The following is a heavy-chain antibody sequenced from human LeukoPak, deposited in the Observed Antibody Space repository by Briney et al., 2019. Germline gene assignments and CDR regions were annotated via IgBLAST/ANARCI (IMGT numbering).Heavy chain of an antibody. CDR2: ITSNGDST. D-gene: IGHD6-13*01. CDR1: GFIFSTYP. CDR3: VKDQGEYSSTWYYFDS. Sequence: PGGPLRLSCSTSGFIFSTYPMHWVRQPPGKGLEYISGITSNGDSTNYAASVKGRFTISRDNSKNTLSLHMSSLRAEDTAVYYCVKDQGEYSSTWYYFDSWGQGTLVTVSS. V-gene: IGHV3-64D*06. J-gene: IGHJ4*02.